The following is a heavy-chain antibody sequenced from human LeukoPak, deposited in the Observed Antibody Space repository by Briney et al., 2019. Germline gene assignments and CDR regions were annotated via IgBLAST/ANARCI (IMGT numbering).Heavy chain of an antibody. J-gene: IGHJ4*02. CDR1: GFTFYSYA. CDR2: ITGSGGST. CDR3: ARSPTVTTVDY. Sequence: GGSLRLSCAASGFTFYSYAMSWVRQAPGKALEWVSAITGSGGSTYYADSVKGRFTNSRDNAKNSLYLQMNSLRAEDTAVYYCARSPTVTTVDYWGQGTLVTVSS. V-gene: IGHV3-23*01. D-gene: IGHD4-17*01.